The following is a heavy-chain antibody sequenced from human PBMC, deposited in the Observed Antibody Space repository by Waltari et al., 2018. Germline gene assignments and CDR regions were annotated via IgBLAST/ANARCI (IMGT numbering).Heavy chain of an antibody. CDR1: GFTFSSYG. V-gene: IGHV3-33*01. CDR2: IWDDGSNK. D-gene: IGHD6-13*01. CDR3: ARDSGKGGWFDP. J-gene: IGHJ5*02. Sequence: QVQLVESGGGVVQPGRSLRLSCAASGFTFSSYGMHWVRQAPGKGLEGVVVIWDDGSNKYYADSVKGRFTISRDNSKNTLYLQMNSLRAEDTAVYYCARDSGKGGWFDPWGQGTLVTVSS.